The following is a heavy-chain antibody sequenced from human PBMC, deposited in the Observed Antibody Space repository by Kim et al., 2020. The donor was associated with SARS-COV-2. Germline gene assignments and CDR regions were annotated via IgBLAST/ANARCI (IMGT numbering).Heavy chain of an antibody. D-gene: IGHD3-22*01. Sequence: LKSRVTISVDTSKNQFSLKLSFVTAADTAVYYCARSRHYYDSSGYYFDYWGQGTLVTVSS. CDR3: ARSRHYYDSSGYYFDY. J-gene: IGHJ4*02. V-gene: IGHV4-30-2*04.